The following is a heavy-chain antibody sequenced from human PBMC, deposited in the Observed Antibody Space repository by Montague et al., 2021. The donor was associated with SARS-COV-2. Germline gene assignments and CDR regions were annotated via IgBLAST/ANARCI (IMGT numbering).Heavy chain of an antibody. J-gene: IGHJ5*02. CDR2: LNSDGSSP. CDR3: AGPLNWFDP. V-gene: IGHV3-74*01. Sequence: SLRLSGAASGFTFSRYWTHWVRQAPGKGLVWVSRLNSDGSSPSYSDSVKGRFTISRDNAKNTLYLQMNSLRAEDTAVYYCAGPLNWFDPWGQGTLVTVSS. CDR1: GFTFSRYW.